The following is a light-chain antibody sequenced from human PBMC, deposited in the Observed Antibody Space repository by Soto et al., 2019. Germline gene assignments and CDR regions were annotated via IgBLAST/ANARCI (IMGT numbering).Light chain of an antibody. V-gene: IGLV2-14*03. J-gene: IGLJ2*01. CDR3: TSWTTSTTMI. CDR1: RSDIGAYNF. CDR2: DVN. Sequence: QSALTQPASVSGSPGQSITISCTGTRSDIGAYNFVSWYQQHTGEVPKLMLYDVNVRPSGVSNRFSGSKSGNTASLTISGLQAEDEADYYCTSWTTSTTMIFGGETKVTVL.